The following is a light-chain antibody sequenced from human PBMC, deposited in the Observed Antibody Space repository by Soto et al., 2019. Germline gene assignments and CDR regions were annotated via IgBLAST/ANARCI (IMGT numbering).Light chain of an antibody. V-gene: IGLV2-11*01. J-gene: IGLJ1*01. CDR2: DVS. Sequence: QSALTQPRSVSGSPGQSVTISCTGTSSDVGGYNYVSWYQQHPGKAPKLMFYDVSKRPSGVPDRFSGSKSGNTASLTISGLQAEDEADYYCCSYAGVYVFGTGTKVTVL. CDR3: CSYAGVYV. CDR1: SSDVGGYNY.